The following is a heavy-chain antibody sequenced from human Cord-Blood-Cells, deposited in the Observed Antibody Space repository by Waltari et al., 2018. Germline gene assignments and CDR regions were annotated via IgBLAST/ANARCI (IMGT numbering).Heavy chain of an antibody. CDR1: GGSFSGYY. J-gene: IGHJ2*01. CDR3: ARPAPRTYTAMVTIYWYFDL. D-gene: IGHD5-18*01. V-gene: IGHV4-34*01. Sequence: QVQLQQWGAGLLKPSETLSLTCAVYGGSFSGYYWRWIRQPPGKGLEWIGEINHSGSTNYNPSLKSRVTISVDTSKNQFSLKLSSVTAADTAVYYCARPAPRTYTAMVTIYWYFDLWGRGTLVTVSS. CDR2: INHSGST.